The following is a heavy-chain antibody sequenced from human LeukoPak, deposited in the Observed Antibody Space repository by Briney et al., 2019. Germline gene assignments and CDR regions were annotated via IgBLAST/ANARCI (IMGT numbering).Heavy chain of an antibody. V-gene: IGHV3-7*03. CDR2: IKQDGSEK. Sequence: PGGSLRLSCAASGFTLSNYNMNWVRQAPGKGLEWVANIKQDGSEKYYVDSVKGRFTISRDNAKNSLYLQMNSLRAEDTAVYYCAKDDGRWARYSGSYRAWGQGTLVTVSS. CDR1: GFTLSNYN. D-gene: IGHD1-26*01. J-gene: IGHJ4*02. CDR3: AKDDGRWARYSGSYRA.